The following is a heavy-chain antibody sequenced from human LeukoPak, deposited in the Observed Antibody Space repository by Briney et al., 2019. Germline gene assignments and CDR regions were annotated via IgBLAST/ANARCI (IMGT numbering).Heavy chain of an antibody. D-gene: IGHD3-22*01. J-gene: IGHJ4*02. Sequence: VKPSETLSLTCTVSGCSISSYYWSWIRQPPGKGLEWIGEMYLSGTTHSNPSVKSRVTISIDKSKNQFFLNLSSVTAADTAVYYCAGLVGRYSSGLYYYYFDYWGQGTLVTVSS. V-gene: IGHV4-59*12. CDR2: MYLSGTT. CDR1: GCSISSYY. CDR3: AGLVGRYSSGLYYYYFDY.